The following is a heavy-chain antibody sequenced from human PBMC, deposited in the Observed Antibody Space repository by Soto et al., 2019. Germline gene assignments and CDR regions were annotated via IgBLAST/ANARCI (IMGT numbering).Heavy chain of an antibody. CDR3: ASMIGDPVLSFDS. J-gene: IGHJ5*01. V-gene: IGHV4-59*01. CDR1: GGSISSYY. Sequence: QVQLQESGPGLVKPSETLSLTCTVSGGSISSYYWSWIRQPPGKGLEWIGFIFYSGSTSYNPSLXXRXXISIDTSEYPSSLKLTSVTAADTAVYYCASMIGDPVLSFDSWGQGTLVAVSS. D-gene: IGHD3-10*02. CDR2: IFYSGST.